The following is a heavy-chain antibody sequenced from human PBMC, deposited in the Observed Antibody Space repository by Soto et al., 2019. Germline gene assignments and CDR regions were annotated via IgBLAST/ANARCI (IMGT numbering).Heavy chain of an antibody. CDR3: ARGGYSSSSSWFDP. V-gene: IGHV1-46*01. Sequence: QVQLVQSGAEVKKPGASVKVSCKASGYTFTSYYMHWVRQAPGQGLEWMGILTPSGGSTSSAQKVQGRVTMTRDTPTSIVYMELSSLRSEDTAVYYCARGGYSSSSSWFDPWGQGTLVTVSS. J-gene: IGHJ5*02. D-gene: IGHD6-6*01. CDR1: GYTFTSYY. CDR2: LTPSGGST.